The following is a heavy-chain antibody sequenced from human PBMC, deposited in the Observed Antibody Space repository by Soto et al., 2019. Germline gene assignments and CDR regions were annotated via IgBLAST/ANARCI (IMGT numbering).Heavy chain of an antibody. D-gene: IGHD7-27*01. Sequence: SVKVSCKASGGTFSSYAISWVRQAPGQGLEWMGGIIPIFGTANYAQKFQGRVTITADESTSTAYMELSSLRSEDTAVYYCARDLGLTNWFDPWRQGTLVSVSS. V-gene: IGHV1-69*13. CDR2: IIPIFGTA. J-gene: IGHJ5*02. CDR1: GGTFSSYA. CDR3: ARDLGLTNWFDP.